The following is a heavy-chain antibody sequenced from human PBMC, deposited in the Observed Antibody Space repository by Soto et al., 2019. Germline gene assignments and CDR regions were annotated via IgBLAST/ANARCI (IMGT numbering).Heavy chain of an antibody. Sequence: VQLVESGGGLVQPGGSLRLSCAASGFSFSTYVMKWVRHAPGKGLEWVSRISGDGSSLSYADSVKGRFTISRDNARNTLYVQMNSLRAEDTAVYYCVAGFGELGYWGQGTLVTVSS. D-gene: IGHD3-10*01. V-gene: IGHV3-74*01. CDR3: VAGFGELGY. CDR1: GFSFSTYV. J-gene: IGHJ4*02. CDR2: ISGDGSSL.